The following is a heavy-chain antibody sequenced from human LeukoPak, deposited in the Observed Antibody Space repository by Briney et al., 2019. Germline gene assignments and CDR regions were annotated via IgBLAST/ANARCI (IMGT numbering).Heavy chain of an antibody. D-gene: IGHD2-15*01. CDR2: INPNSGGT. Sequence: ASVRVSCKASGYTFTFYYIHWVRQAPGQGLEWTGWINPNSGGTNYARTFQGRVNMTRNTSISTAYMDLSSLRSDDTAVYYCAREGYCSGDKCPVANWGQGTLVTVSS. CDR1: GYTFTFYY. V-gene: IGHV1-2*02. CDR3: AREGYCSGDKCPVAN. J-gene: IGHJ4*02.